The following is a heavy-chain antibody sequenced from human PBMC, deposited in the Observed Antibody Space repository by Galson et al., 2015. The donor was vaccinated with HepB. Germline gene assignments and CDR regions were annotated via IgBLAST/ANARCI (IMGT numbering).Heavy chain of an antibody. V-gene: IGHV3-33*01. J-gene: IGHJ4*02. Sequence: SLRVSCAASGFTFSNYGMHWVRQAPGKGLEWVAVIWYDGTNKYYADSVKGRFTISRDNSQNTLYLRMSSLRPGDTAVYYCTRDSFYFDYRGGPDYWGRGTLVTVSS. D-gene: IGHD2-15*01. CDR2: IWYDGTNK. CDR3: TRDSFYFDYRGGPDY. CDR1: GFTFSNYG.